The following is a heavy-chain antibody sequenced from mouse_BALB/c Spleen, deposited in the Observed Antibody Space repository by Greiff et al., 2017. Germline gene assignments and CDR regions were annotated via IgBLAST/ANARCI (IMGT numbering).Heavy chain of an antibody. V-gene: IGHV5-4*02. CDR1: GFTFSDYY. J-gene: IGHJ1*01. CDR3: ARDPATRYFDV. Sequence: EVKVEESGGGLVKPGGSLKLSCAASGFTFSDYYMYWVRQTPEKRLEWVATISDGGSYTYYPDSVKGRFTISRDNAKNNLYLQMSSLKSEDTAMYYCARDPATRYFDVWGAGTTVTVSS. CDR2: ISDGGSYT. D-gene: IGHD1-2*01.